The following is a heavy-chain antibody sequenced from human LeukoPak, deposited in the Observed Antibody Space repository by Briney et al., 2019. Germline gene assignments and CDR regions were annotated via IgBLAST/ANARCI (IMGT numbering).Heavy chain of an antibody. CDR2: INHSGSA. Sequence: PSETLSLTCAVYGGSFSGYYWSWIRQPPGKGLEWIGEINHSGSANYNPSLKSRVTISVDTSKNQFSLKLSSVTAADTAVYYCARRPYGSGSYYKIGIDYWGQGTLVTVSS. V-gene: IGHV4-34*01. CDR1: GGSFSGYY. CDR3: ARRPYGSGSYYKIGIDY. D-gene: IGHD3-10*01. J-gene: IGHJ4*02.